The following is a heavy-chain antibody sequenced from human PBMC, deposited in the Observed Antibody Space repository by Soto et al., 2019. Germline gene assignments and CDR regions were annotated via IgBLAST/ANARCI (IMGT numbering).Heavy chain of an antibody. CDR2: FDPEDGET. Sequence: GASVKVSCKVSGYTLTDLSMHWVQQAPGKGLEWMGGFDPEDGETIYAQKFQGRVTMTEDTSTDTAYMELSSLRSEDTAVYYCATMGATVTFTYYFDYWGQGTLVTVSS. V-gene: IGHV1-24*01. CDR3: ATMGATVTFTYYFDY. D-gene: IGHD4-17*01. CDR1: GYTLTDLS. J-gene: IGHJ4*02.